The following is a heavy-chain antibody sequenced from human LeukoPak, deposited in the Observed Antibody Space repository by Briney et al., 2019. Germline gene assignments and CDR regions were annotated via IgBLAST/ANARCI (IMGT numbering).Heavy chain of an antibody. D-gene: IGHD6-13*01. CDR2: INPNSGGT. Sequence: ASVKVSCKASGYTFTGYYMHWVRQAPGQGLEWMGWINPNSGGTNYAQKFQGRVTMTRDTSITTAYMELSSLRSDDTAVYYCTGVSVVAAAGTSPSGYWGQGTLVTVSS. J-gene: IGHJ4*02. V-gene: IGHV1-2*02. CDR3: TGVSVVAAAGTSPSGY. CDR1: GYTFTGYY.